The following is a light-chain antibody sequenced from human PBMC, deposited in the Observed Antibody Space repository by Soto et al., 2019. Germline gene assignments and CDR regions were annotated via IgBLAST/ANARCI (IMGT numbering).Light chain of an antibody. CDR1: QSVLSSSDNQNY. V-gene: IGKV4-1*01. CDR3: QQVISTLPT. Sequence: DIVMTQSPDSLAVSLGERATINCKSSQSVLSSSDNQNYLAWYQQKPGQPPKLLFYWSSTREFVVPDRFTSGGSGTDFTLTISSQQAEDVANYHCQQVISTLPTFGQGTKVEIK. CDR2: WSS. J-gene: IGKJ1*01.